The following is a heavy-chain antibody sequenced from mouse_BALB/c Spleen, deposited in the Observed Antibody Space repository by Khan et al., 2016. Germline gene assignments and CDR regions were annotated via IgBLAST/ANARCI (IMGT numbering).Heavy chain of an antibody. CDR2: INTYSGES. D-gene: IGHD1-1*01. V-gene: IGHV9-3-1*01. CDR3: ARYRYYYGSSRYFDV. CDR1: GYTFTNYG. J-gene: IGHJ1*01. Sequence: QIQLVQSGPELKKPGKTVKISCKASGYTFTNYGMNWVKQAPGKGLKWMGWINTYSGESTYADDFKGRFAFSLETSANSAYLQIHNLKNEDTATYFCARYRYYYGSSRYFDVWGAGTTVTVSS.